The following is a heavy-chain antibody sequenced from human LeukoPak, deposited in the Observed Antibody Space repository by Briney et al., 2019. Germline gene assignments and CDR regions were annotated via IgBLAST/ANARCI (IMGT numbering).Heavy chain of an antibody. CDR1: GGSFSGYY. CDR2: IYHSGST. J-gene: IGHJ5*02. V-gene: IGHV4-34*01. CDR3: ARETRYPMNWWFDP. Sequence: PSETLSLTCAVYGGSFSGYYWSWIRQPPGKGLEWIGEIYHSGSTNYNPSLKSRVTISVDKSKNQFSLKLSSVTAADTAVYYCARETRYPMNWWFDPWGQGTLVTVSS. D-gene: IGHD3-9*01.